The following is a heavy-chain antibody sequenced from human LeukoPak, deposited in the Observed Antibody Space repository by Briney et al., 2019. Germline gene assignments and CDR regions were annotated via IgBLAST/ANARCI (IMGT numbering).Heavy chain of an antibody. Sequence: ASVKVSCKASGYTFTSYGISWVRQAPGQGLEWMGWISAYNGNTNYAQNLQGRVTMTTDTSTSTAYMELSSLTSEDTAVYYCAIGKVASRRGSWFDPWGQGTLVTVSS. CDR1: GYTFTSYG. D-gene: IGHD6-6*01. CDR3: AIGKVASRRGSWFDP. J-gene: IGHJ5*02. CDR2: ISAYNGNT. V-gene: IGHV1-18*01.